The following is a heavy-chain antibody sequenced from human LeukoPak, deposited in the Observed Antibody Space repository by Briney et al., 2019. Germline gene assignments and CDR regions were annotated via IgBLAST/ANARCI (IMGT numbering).Heavy chain of an antibody. Sequence: GGSLRLSCAASGFTFSSYAMSWVRQAPGKGLEWVSAISGSGGSTYYADSVKGRLTISRDNSKNTLYLQMNSLRAEDTAVYYCAKDSRGLWFGELLLYDYWGQGTLVTVSS. D-gene: IGHD3-10*01. J-gene: IGHJ4*02. CDR3: AKDSRGLWFGELLLYDY. V-gene: IGHV3-23*01. CDR2: ISGSGGST. CDR1: GFTFSSYA.